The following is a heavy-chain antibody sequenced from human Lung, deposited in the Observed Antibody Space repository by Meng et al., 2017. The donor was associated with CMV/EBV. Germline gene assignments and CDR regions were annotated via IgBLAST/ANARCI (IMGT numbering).Heavy chain of an antibody. J-gene: IGHJ5*02. V-gene: IGHV1-8*02. D-gene: IGHD2-15*01. CDR1: GYSFTSYA. Sequence: QGQLVQSGSELKNPGASVKVSCMASGYSFTSYAMNWVRQATGQGLEWMGWMNPNSGNAGYAQKFQGRVTMTRNTSISTAYMELSSLRSEDTAVYYCARGYCSGGSCPVFDPWGQGTLVTVSS. CDR3: ARGYCSGGSCPVFDP. CDR2: MNPNSGNA.